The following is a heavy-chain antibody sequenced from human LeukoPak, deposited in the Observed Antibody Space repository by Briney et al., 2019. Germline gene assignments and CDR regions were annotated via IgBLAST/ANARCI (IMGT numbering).Heavy chain of an antibody. CDR1: GGSISSGDYY. Sequence: SETLSLTCTVSGGSISSGDYYWSWIRQPPGKGLEWIGYIYYSGSTYYNPSLKSRVTISVDTSKNQFSLKLSSVIAADTAVYYCATPAPWQQLVQAYGMDVWGQGTTVTVSS. CDR2: IYYSGST. V-gene: IGHV4-30-4*01. J-gene: IGHJ6*02. CDR3: ATPAPWQQLVQAYGMDV. D-gene: IGHD6-13*01.